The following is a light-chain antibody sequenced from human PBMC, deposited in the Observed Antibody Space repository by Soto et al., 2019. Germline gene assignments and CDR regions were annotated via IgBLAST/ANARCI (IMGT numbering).Light chain of an antibody. CDR1: QSVSSSS. V-gene: IGKV3-20*01. CDR2: GAS. CDR3: QQYCSSPSLT. J-gene: IGKJ5*01. Sequence: EIVLTQSPGTLSLSPGERGTLSCRASQSVSSSSLAWYQQKPGQAPRLLIYGASSRATGIPDRFSGSGSGTDFTLTISRLEPEDFAVYYCQQYCSSPSLTFGQGTRLEIK.